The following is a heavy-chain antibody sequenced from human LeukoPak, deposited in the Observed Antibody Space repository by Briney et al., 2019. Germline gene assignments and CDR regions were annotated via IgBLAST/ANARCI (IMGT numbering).Heavy chain of an antibody. Sequence: SETLSLTCTVSGGSLSSSSYYSGWTRQPPGKGLEWIGSIYYSGSTYSNPSLKSRVTISVDTSKNQFSLKLSSVAAADTAVYYCARHSTFFGVVIIKGRVRGPFDYWGQGTLVPVSS. CDR1: GGSLSSSSYY. V-gene: IGHV4-39*07. D-gene: IGHD3-3*01. CDR2: IYYSGST. J-gene: IGHJ4*02. CDR3: ARHSTFFGVVIIKGRVRGPFDY.